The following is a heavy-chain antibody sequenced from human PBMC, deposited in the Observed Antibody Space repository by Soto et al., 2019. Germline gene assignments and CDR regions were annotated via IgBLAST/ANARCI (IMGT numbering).Heavy chain of an antibody. CDR1: GYIFTTYI. Sequence: ASVKVSCKPSGYIFTTYIISWVRQAPGQGLEWMGCISAYKGSTNYAQNFQGRVTLTRETSTSTAYMELRSLTSDDTAVYYWARQIRPTSFDIWGQGTMVTVSS. J-gene: IGHJ3*02. CDR3: ARQIRPTSFDI. V-gene: IGHV1-18*01. CDR2: ISAYKGST.